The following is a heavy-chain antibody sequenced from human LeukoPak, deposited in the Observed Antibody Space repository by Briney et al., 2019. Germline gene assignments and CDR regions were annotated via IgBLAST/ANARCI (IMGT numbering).Heavy chain of an antibody. V-gene: IGHV3-64D*06. CDR2: TGSNGGRT. D-gene: IGHD3-10*01. CDR3: VKDPGYYGSGSYFDY. CDR1: GFTFSNYA. Sequence: PGGSLRLSCSASGFTFSNYAMHWVRQAPGKGLEYVSVTGSNGGRTYYADSVKGRFTISRDNSKNTLYLQLNSLRAEDTAVYYCVKDPGYYGSGSYFDYWGQGTLVTVSS. J-gene: IGHJ4*02.